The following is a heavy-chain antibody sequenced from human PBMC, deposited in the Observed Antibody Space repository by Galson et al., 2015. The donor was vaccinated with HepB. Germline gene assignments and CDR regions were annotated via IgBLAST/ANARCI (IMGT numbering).Heavy chain of an antibody. D-gene: IGHD2-2*02. V-gene: IGHV3-21*01. CDR1: GFTFSSYS. CDR2: ISSSSSYI. J-gene: IGHJ5*02. Sequence: SLRLSCAASGFTFSSYSMNWVRQAPGKGLEWVSSISSSSSYIYYADSVKGRFTISRDNAKNSLYLQMNSLRAEDTAVYYCARDGVVVPAAIHGWFDPWGQGTLVTVSS. CDR3: ARDGVVVPAAIHGWFDP.